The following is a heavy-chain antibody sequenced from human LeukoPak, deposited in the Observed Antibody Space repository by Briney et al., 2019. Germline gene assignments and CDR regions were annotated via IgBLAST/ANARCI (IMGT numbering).Heavy chain of an antibody. CDR3: AREYSSSLYYYYGMDV. Sequence: GGSLRLSCAASGFTVSSNYMSWVRQAPGKGLEWVSVIYSGGSTYYADSVKGRFTISRHNSKNTLYLQMNSLRAEDTAVYYCAREYSSSLYYYYGMDVWGQGTTVTVSS. D-gene: IGHD6-6*01. CDR2: IYSGGST. V-gene: IGHV3-53*04. CDR1: GFTVSSNY. J-gene: IGHJ6*02.